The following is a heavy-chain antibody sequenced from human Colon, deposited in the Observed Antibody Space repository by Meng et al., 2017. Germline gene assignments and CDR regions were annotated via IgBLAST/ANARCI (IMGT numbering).Heavy chain of an antibody. CDR3: AREGTLNRGVIDHLDY. CDR1: GDSVYSNNAA. J-gene: IGHJ4*02. D-gene: IGHD3-10*01. Sequence: SQTLSLTRAISGDSVYSNNAAWDWIRQSPSRGLEWLERTFYRSMWSYDYALSVKSRMTINPDTSKNHFPLQLNSVNPGATAVYYCAREGTLNRGVIDHLDYWGQGKLVTVSS. CDR2: TFYRSMWSY. V-gene: IGHV6-1*01.